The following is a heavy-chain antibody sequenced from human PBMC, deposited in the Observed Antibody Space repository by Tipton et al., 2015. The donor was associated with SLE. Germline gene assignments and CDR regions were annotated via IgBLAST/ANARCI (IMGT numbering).Heavy chain of an antibody. CDR2: INHSGST. D-gene: IGHD2-21*02. J-gene: IGHJ4*02. Sequence: TLSLTCTVSGGSISGYYWSWIRQPPGKGLEWIGEINHSGSTYYNPSLKSRVTISVDTSKNQFSLKLSSVTAADTAVYYCARPPTYCGGDCYSFFDYWGQGTLVTVSS. CDR3: ARPPTYCGGDCYSFFDY. V-gene: IGHV4-34*01. CDR1: GGSISGYY.